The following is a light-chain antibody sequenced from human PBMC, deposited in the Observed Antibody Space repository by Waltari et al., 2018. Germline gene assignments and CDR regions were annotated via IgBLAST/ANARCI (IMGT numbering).Light chain of an antibody. CDR1: QRLVDPADGNTY. J-gene: IGKJ4*01. CDR2: MVS. V-gene: IGKV2-40*01. CDR3: MQRMEFPLT. Sequence: VLTQTPLSLPVTLGEPASISCTSRQRLVDPADGNTYLDWFLQKPGQSPQRLIFMVSHRASGVPDRFSGSGSGSDFTLQISRVEADDVGIYYCMQRMEFPLTFGGGTKVEIK.